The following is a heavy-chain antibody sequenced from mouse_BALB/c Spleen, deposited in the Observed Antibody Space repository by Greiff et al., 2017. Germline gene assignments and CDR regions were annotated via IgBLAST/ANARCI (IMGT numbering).Heavy chain of an antibody. D-gene: IGHD2-2*01. V-gene: IGHV14-3*02. CDR2: IDPANGNT. J-gene: IGHJ3*01. CDR3: APGLSWFAY. Sequence: EVKLMESGAELVKPGASVKLSCTASGFNIKDTYMHWVKQRPEQGLEWIGRIDPANGNTKYDPKFQGKATITADTSSNTAYLQLSSLTSEDTAVYYGAPGLSWFAYWGQGTLVTVSA. CDR1: GFNIKDTY.